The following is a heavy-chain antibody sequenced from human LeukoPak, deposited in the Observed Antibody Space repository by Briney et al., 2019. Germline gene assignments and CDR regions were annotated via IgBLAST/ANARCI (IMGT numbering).Heavy chain of an antibody. CDR1: GGSISSYY. V-gene: IGHV4-4*07. Sequence: SETLSLTCTVSGGSISSYYWSWIRQPAGKGLEWIGRIYTSGSTNYNPSLKSRVTMSVDTSKNQFSLKLSSVTAADAAVYYCARANMVRGVKIAWFDPWGQGTLVTVSS. CDR2: IYTSGST. J-gene: IGHJ5*02. CDR3: ARANMVRGVKIAWFDP. D-gene: IGHD3-10*01.